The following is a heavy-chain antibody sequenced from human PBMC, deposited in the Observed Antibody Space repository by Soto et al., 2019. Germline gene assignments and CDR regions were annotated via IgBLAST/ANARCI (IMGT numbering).Heavy chain of an antibody. CDR2: ISSSSSYR. J-gene: IGHJ5*02. CDR3: ARDSGDCSGGSCYSGWFDP. CDR1: GFTFISYS. V-gene: IGHV3-21*01. Sequence: GGSLRLSCAASGFTFISYSMNWVRQAPGKGLEWVSSISSSSSYRYYADSAKGRLIISRDNAKNSLYLQMNSLRAEDTAVYYCARDSGDCSGGSCYSGWFDPWGQGTLVTVSS. D-gene: IGHD2-15*01.